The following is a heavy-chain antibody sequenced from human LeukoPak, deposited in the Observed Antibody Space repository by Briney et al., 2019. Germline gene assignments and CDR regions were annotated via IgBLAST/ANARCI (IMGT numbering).Heavy chain of an antibody. J-gene: IGHJ4*02. CDR2: ISYDGTNK. D-gene: IGHD6-19*01. V-gene: IGHV3-30*03. CDR1: GFTFSSYG. Sequence: GGSLRLSCAASGFTFSSYGMHWVRQAPGKGLEWVAVISYDGTNKYYADSVKGRFTIFRDNSKNTLYLQMDSLRTEDTAVYYCARVELYASGWYGSIDYWGRGTLVAVSS. CDR3: ARVELYASGWYGSIDY.